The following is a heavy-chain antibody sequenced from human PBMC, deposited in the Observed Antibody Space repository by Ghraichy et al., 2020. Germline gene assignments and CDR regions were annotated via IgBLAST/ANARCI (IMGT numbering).Heavy chain of an antibody. CDR3: ARAGESTWHNYGLDV. V-gene: IGHV1-18*01. CDR2: IGAYSENT. D-gene: IGHD2/OR15-2a*01. J-gene: IGHJ6*02. CDR1: GYTFTGYG. Sequence: ASVKVSCKASGYTFTGYGITWVRQAPGQGLEWMGWIGAYSENTNYARKLQGRVTMTTDTSTTTAYMELRTRRSDDTAVYYCARAGESTWHNYGLDVWGQGTTVTVSS.